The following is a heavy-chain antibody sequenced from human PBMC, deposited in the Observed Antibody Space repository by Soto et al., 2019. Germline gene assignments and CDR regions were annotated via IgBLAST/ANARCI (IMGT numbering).Heavy chain of an antibody. D-gene: IGHD3-10*01. Sequence: PGGSLRLSCAASGFTFSSYSINWVRQAPGKGLEWVSYISSSSSTIYYADSVKGRFTISRDDAKNTLYLQMNSLRAEETAVFYSGGSSHYKLDFPFYSWDQGSPVTISS. J-gene: IGHJ5*01. CDR1: GFTFSSYS. V-gene: IGHV3-48*04. CDR3: GGSSHYKLDFPFYS. CDR2: ISSSSSTI.